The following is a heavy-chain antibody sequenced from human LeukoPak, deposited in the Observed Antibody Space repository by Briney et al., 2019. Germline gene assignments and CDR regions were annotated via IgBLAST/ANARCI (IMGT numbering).Heavy chain of an antibody. Sequence: SETLSLTCSVSGGSISSSSYYWGWIRQPPGKGLEWIGSIYCSGTTYYNPSLKSRLIISVDRSKNQFSLKLSSVTAADTAVYYCARRRDGYNWCAFDIWGQGTMVTVSS. CDR3: ARRRDGYNWCAFDI. V-gene: IGHV4-39*01. J-gene: IGHJ3*02. CDR1: GGSISSSSYY. D-gene: IGHD5-24*01. CDR2: IYCSGTT.